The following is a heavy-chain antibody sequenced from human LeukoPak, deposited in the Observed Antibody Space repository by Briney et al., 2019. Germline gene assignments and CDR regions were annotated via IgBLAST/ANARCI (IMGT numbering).Heavy chain of an antibody. V-gene: IGHV3-21*01. CDR2: INI. Sequence: PGGSLRLSCAASGFTFSSYSMNWVRQAPGKGLEWVSSINIYYADSVKGRFTISRDNAKNSLYLQMNRLRAEDTVLYYCARDGYDFWSGYNAFDIWGQGTMVTVSS. J-gene: IGHJ3*02. CDR1: GFTFSSYS. CDR3: ARDGYDFWSGYNAFDI. D-gene: IGHD3-3*01.